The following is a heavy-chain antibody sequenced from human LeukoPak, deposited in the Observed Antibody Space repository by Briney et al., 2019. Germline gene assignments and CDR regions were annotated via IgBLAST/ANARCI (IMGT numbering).Heavy chain of an antibody. CDR3: ARGADYYDSSGYYHGGDAFDI. J-gene: IGHJ3*02. CDR1: GGTFSSYA. V-gene: IGHV1-69*13. CDR2: IIPIFGTA. D-gene: IGHD3-22*01. Sequence: SVKVSCKASGGTFSSYAISWVRQAPGQGLEWMGGIIPIFGTANYAQKFQGRVTITADESTSTAYMELSSLRSEDTAVYYCARGADYYDSSGYYHGGDAFDIWDQGTMVTVSS.